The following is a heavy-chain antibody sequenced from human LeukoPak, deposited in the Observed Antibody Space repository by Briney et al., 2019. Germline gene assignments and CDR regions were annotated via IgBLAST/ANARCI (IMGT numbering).Heavy chain of an antibody. V-gene: IGHV4-59*08. Sequence: SETLSLTCTVSGGSISSYYWSWIRQLPGKGLEWIGYIYYSGSTNYNPSLKSRVTISVDTSKNQFSLKLSSVTAADTAVYYCARLDGVYYYDSSGYNPNWFDPWGQGTLVTVSS. D-gene: IGHD3-22*01. J-gene: IGHJ5*02. CDR1: GGSISSYY. CDR2: IYYSGST. CDR3: ARLDGVYYYDSSGYNPNWFDP.